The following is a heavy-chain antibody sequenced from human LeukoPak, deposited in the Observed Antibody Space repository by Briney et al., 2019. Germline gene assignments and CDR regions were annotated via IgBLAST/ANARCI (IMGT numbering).Heavy chain of an antibody. J-gene: IGHJ4*02. D-gene: IGHD3-3*01. Sequence: ASVKVSCKASGYTFTSYDINWVRQATGQGLEWMGWMNPNSGNTGYAQKFQGRATMTRNTSISTAYMELSSLRSEDTAVYYCARNYYDFWSGYYPFDYWGQGTLVTVSS. V-gene: IGHV1-8*01. CDR2: MNPNSGNT. CDR1: GYTFTSYD. CDR3: ARNYYDFWSGYYPFDY.